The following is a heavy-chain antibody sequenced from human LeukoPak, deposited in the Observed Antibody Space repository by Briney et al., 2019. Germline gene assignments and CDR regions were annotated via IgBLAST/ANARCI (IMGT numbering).Heavy chain of an antibody. CDR2: ISSSSSYI. CDR1: GFTFSSYS. CDR3: ALGYCSGGSCPPSSYGMDV. Sequence: GGSLRLSCAASGFTFSSYSMNWVRQAPGKGLEWVSSISSSSSYIYYADSVKGRFTISRDNAKNSLYLQMNSLRAEDTAVHYCALGYCSGGSCPPSSYGMDVWGQGTTVTVSS. V-gene: IGHV3-21*01. D-gene: IGHD2-15*01. J-gene: IGHJ6*02.